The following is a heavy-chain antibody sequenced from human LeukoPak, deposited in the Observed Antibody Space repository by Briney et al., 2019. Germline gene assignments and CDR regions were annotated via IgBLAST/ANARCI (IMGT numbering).Heavy chain of an antibody. CDR1: GFTFGDYA. J-gene: IGHJ6*03. CDR2: IRSKAYGGTT. CDR3: TREGYYYYYMDV. Sequence: PGGSLRLSCTASGFTFGDYAMSWVRQAPGEGLEWVGFIRSKAYGGTTEYAASVKGRFTISRDDSKSIAYLQMNSLKTEDTAVYYCTREGYYYYYMDVWGKGTTVTISS. V-gene: IGHV3-49*04.